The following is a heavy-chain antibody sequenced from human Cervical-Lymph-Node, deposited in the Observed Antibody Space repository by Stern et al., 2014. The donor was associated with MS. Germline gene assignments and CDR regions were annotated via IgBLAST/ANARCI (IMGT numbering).Heavy chain of an antibody. CDR1: GYTFTNYY. J-gene: IGHJ4*02. Sequence: VQLVQSGAEVKKPGASVKISCKTSGYTFTNYYIHWVRQAPGQGLEWMGMINPSGGNTNYAEDFQGRVTMTRDTSTSSVYMELSSLRSEDTAIYYCARRYYYDIRGFDYWGQGTLVTVSS. CDR2: INPSGGNT. V-gene: IGHV1-46*01. D-gene: IGHD3-22*01. CDR3: ARRYYYDIRGFDY.